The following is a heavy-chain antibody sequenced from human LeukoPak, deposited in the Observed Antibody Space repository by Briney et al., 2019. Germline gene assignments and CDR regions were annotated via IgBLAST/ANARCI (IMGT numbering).Heavy chain of an antibody. J-gene: IGHJ6*03. CDR2: INPSGGST. V-gene: IGHV1-46*01. CDR3: AKDIVVVVAATPEGYYYYLDV. D-gene: IGHD2-15*01. CDR1: GYTFTSYY. Sequence: ASVKVSCKASGYTFTSYYMHWVRQAPGQGLEWMGIINPSGGSTSYAQKLQGRVTITADESTSTAYMELSSLRSEDTAVYYCAKDIVVVVAATPEGYYYYLDVWGKGTTVTVS.